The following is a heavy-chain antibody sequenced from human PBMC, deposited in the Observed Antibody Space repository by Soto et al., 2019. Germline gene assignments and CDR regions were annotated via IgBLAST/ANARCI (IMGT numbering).Heavy chain of an antibody. D-gene: IGHD1-26*01. Sequence: QVQLVQSRAEVKKPGSSVKVSCKASGGTFSSYTISWVRQAPGQGLEWMGRIIPILGIANYAQKFQGRVTITADKSTSTAYMELSSLRSEDTAVYYCARAMGSGSYSYYGMDVWGQGTTVTVSS. CDR3: ARAMGSGSYSYYGMDV. CDR2: IIPILGIA. CDR1: GGTFSSYT. J-gene: IGHJ6*02. V-gene: IGHV1-69*02.